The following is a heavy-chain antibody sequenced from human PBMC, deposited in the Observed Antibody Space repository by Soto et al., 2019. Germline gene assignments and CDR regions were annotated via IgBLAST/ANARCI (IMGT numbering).Heavy chain of an antibody. CDR2: VNHSGRT. V-gene: IGHV4-34*01. CDR1: GGSFSGYY. CDR3: ARGSAIPYFDY. J-gene: IGHJ4*02. Sequence: QVQLQQWGAGLLKPSETLSLTCAVYGGSFSGYYWSWIRQPPGKALDGIGEVNHSGRTNYNPSLKSRVTVSVDPSMYQFSLKLSPVTAADSAVYYCARGSAIPYFDYWGQGTLVTVSS. D-gene: IGHD2-2*01.